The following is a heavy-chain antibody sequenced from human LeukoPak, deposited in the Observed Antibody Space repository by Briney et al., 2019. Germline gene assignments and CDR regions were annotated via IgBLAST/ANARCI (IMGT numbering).Heavy chain of an antibody. V-gene: IGHV1-18*01. CDR2: ISTHKGNA. D-gene: IGHD2-21*02. CDR1: GYTFSSYE. Sequence: GASVKVSCKASGYTFSSYEINWVRQAPGQGLEWMGGISTHKGNANYAQKFQGRVTITTATSTSTAYMELRSLRSDDTAVYYCARVRSASAGTASAFDIWGQGTMVTVSS. CDR3: ARVRSASAGTASAFDI. J-gene: IGHJ3*02.